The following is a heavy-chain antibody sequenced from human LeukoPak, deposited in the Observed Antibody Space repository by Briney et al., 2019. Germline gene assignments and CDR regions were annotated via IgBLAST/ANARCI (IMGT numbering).Heavy chain of an antibody. D-gene: IGHD3-9*01. V-gene: IGHV3-48*03. CDR1: GFTFSSYE. CDR3: ARDGERFDWLLYLDY. CDR2: ISSSGSTI. J-gene: IGHJ4*02. Sequence: PGGSLRLSCAASGFTFSSYEMNWVRQAPGKGLEWVSYISSSGSTIYYADSVKGRFTISRDNAKNSLYLQMNSLRAEDTAVYYCARDGERFDWLLYLDYWGQGTLVTVSS.